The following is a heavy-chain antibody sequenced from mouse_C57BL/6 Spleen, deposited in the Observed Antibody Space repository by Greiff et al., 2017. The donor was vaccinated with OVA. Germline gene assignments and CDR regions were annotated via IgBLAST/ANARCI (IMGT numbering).Heavy chain of an antibody. CDR1: GYTFTSYW. V-gene: IGHV1-7*01. J-gene: IGHJ2*01. CDR3: ASYYYGNYFDY. CDR2: INPSSGYT. D-gene: IGHD1-1*01. Sequence: VMLVESGAELAKPGASVKLSCKASGYTFTSYWMHWVKQRPGQGLEWIGYINPSSGYTKYNQKFKDKATLTADKSSSTAYMQLSSLTYEDSAVYYCASYYYGNYFDYWGQGTTLTVSS.